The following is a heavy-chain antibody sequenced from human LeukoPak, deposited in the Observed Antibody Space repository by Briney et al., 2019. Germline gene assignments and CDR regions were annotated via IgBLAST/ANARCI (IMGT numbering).Heavy chain of an antibody. CDR2: IIPIFGTA. CDR3: VTLPVYAPGWYFDL. D-gene: IGHD5/OR15-5a*01. J-gene: IGHJ2*01. Sequence: GSSVKVSCKASGGTFSSYAISWVRQAPGQGLEWMGGIIPIFGTANYAQKFQGRVTITADESTSTACMELSSLRSEDTAVYYCVTLPVYAPGWYFDLWGRGTLVTVSS. V-gene: IGHV1-69*01. CDR1: GGTFSSYA.